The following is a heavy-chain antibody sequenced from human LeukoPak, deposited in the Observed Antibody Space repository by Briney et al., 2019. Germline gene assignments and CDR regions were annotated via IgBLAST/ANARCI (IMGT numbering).Heavy chain of an antibody. J-gene: IGHJ4*02. D-gene: IGHD3-22*01. CDR1: GFTFSSYG. Sequence: GGSLRLSCAASGFTFSSYGMHWVRQAPGRGLEWVAFIRYDGSNKYYADSVKGRFTISRDNSKNTLYLQMNSLRAEDTAVYYCAKDLSDSSGFDYWGQGTLVTVSS. CDR3: AKDLSDSSGFDY. CDR2: IRYDGSNK. V-gene: IGHV3-30*02.